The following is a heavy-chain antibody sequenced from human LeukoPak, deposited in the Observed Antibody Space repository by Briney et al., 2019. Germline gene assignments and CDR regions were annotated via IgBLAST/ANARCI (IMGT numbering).Heavy chain of an antibody. V-gene: IGHV3-74*01. CDR1: GFTFSSYW. CDR2: INSDGSST. D-gene: IGHD4-17*01. CDR3: ARSGDYGIGYYYYGMDV. J-gene: IGHJ6*02. Sequence: PGGSLRLSCAASGFTFSSYWMHWVRQAPGKGLVWVSRINSDGSSTSYADSVKGRFTISRDNAKNTLYLQMNSLRAEDTAVYYCARSGDYGIGYYYYGMDVWGQGTTVTVSS.